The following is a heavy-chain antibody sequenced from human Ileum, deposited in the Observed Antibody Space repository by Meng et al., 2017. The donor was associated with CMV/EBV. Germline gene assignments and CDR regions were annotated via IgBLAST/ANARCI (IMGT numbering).Heavy chain of an antibody. CDR2: IDSYGSDK. CDR3: ARGPGD. CDR1: GFAFSVDW. D-gene: IGHD4-17*01. J-gene: IGHJ1*01. Sequence: VVVVGSGGVLVQSWGSRRLSCVAVGFAFSVDWMHGVRQVPGKRLMWIASIDSYGSDKFYADSVKGRFTISRDNDRNTLYLHMNSLRAEDTDVYYCARGPGDLGQGTLVTVSS. V-gene: IGHV3-74*01.